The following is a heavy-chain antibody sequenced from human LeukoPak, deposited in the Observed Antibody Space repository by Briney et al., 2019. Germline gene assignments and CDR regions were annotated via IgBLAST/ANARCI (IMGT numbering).Heavy chain of an antibody. Sequence: SETLSLTCTVSGGSISHFYWTWIRQPPGKGLEWIGYIYHSGSTTYNPSLKSRVTISVDTSKNRFSLKLSSVTAADTAVYYCARGAYCSYTSCYSNAFDIWGQGSLVTVSS. CDR1: GGSISHFY. V-gene: IGHV4-59*01. D-gene: IGHD2-2*01. CDR3: ARGAYCSYTSCYSNAFDI. J-gene: IGHJ3*02. CDR2: IYHSGST.